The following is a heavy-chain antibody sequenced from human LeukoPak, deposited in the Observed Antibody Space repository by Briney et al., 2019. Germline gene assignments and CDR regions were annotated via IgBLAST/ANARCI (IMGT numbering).Heavy chain of an antibody. CDR1: GDSVSSNSAA. CDR2: TYYRSKWYN. CDR3: ARESSSSWYGPIIDY. V-gene: IGHV6-1*01. J-gene: IGHJ4*02. D-gene: IGHD6-13*01. Sequence: SQTLSLTCAISGDSVSSNSAAWNWIRQSPSRGLEWLGRTYYRSKWYNDYAVSVKSRITINPDTSKNQFSLKLSSVTAADTAVYYCARESSSSWYGPIIDYWGQGTLVTVSS.